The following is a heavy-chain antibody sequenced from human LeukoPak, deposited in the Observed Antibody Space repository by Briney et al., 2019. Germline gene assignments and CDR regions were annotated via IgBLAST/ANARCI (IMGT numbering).Heavy chain of an antibody. V-gene: IGHV3-23*01. CDR2: ISGSGGST. D-gene: IGHD2-2*01. CDR1: GFTFSSYA. Sequence: PVGSLRLSCVASGFTFSSYAMSWARQAPGKGLERVSAISGSGGSTYYADSVKGRFTISRDNSKNTLYLQMNSLRAEDTAVYYCAKVRGFYCSSTSCSPTYYFDYWGQGTLVTVSS. CDR3: AKVRGFYCSSTSCSPTYYFDY. J-gene: IGHJ4*02.